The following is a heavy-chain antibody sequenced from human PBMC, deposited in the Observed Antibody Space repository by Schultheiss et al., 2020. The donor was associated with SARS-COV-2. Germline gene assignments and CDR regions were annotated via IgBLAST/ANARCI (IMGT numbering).Heavy chain of an antibody. D-gene: IGHD2-2*01. V-gene: IGHV4-30-2*05. Sequence: SETLSLTCAVSGGSISSGGYSWSWIRQPPGKGLEWIGYIYYSGSTYYNPSLKSRVTISVDTSKNQFSLKLSSVTAADTAVYYCARGRTEFDYWGQGTLVTVSS. CDR3: ARGRTEFDY. J-gene: IGHJ4*02. CDR2: IYYSGST. CDR1: GGSISSGGYS.